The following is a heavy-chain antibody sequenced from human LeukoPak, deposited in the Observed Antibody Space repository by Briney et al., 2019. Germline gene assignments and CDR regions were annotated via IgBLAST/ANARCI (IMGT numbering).Heavy chain of an antibody. J-gene: IGHJ4*02. CDR1: GGSISIYS. CDR3: ARHRDGYSNQAFDY. CDR2: IYYSGGT. Sequence: SETLSLTCTVSGGSISIYSCSWIRQPPAKGLEWIGYIYYSGGTSYNASLKSRVTISVDTSKNQFSLKLSSVTAADTAVYYCARHRDGYSNQAFDYWGQGTLVTVSS. D-gene: IGHD5-24*01. V-gene: IGHV4-59*01.